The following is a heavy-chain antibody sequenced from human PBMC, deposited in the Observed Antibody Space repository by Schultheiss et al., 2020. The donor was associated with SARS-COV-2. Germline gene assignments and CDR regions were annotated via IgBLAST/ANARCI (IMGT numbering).Heavy chain of an antibody. CDR2: IKSKTDGGTT. CDR1: GFDLSDCD. Sequence: GGSLRLSCAASGFDLSDCDIHWVRQASGKGLEWIGRIKSKTDGGTTDYAAPVKGRFTISRDDSKNTLYLQMNSLKTEDTAVYYCTTTKYDILTGYYFKYFDYWGQGTLVTVSS. V-gene: IGHV3-15*01. D-gene: IGHD3-9*01. J-gene: IGHJ4*02. CDR3: TTTKYDILTGYYFKYFDY.